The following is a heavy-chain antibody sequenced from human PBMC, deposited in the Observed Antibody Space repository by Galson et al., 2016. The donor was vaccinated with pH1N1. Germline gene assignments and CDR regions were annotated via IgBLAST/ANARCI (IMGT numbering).Heavy chain of an antibody. CDR1: GFTFSSYW. J-gene: IGHJ6*02. D-gene: IGHD6-19*01. CDR2: INSDGSST. CDR3: ARARQPGWADYYYGMDV. Sequence: SLRLSCAASGFTFSSYWMHWVRQAPGKGLVWVSRINSDGSSTSYADSVKGRFTISRDNAKNTLYLQMNSLRAEDTAVYYCARARQPGWADYYYGMDVWGQGTTVTVSS. V-gene: IGHV3-74*01.